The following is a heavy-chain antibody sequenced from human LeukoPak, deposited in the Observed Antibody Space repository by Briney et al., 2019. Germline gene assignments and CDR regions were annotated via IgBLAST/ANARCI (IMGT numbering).Heavy chain of an antibody. V-gene: IGHV4-30-2*01. D-gene: IGHD2-2*01. Sequence: KTSETLSLTCTVSGGSISSGGYYWSWIRQPPGKGLEWIGYIYHSGSTYCNPSLKSRVTISVDRSKNQFSLKLSSVTAADTAVYYCARGMGVPGFDYWGQGTLVTVSS. CDR2: IYHSGST. CDR3: ARGMGVPGFDY. CDR1: GGSISSGGYY. J-gene: IGHJ4*02.